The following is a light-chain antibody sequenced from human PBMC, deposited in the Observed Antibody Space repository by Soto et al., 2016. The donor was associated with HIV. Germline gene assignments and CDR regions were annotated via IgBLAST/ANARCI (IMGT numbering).Light chain of an antibody. Sequence: SYVLNQPPSVSVAPGKTARIPCGGNKIGRESVHWYQQKAGQAPVVVVYDKNNDRPSGISERFSGSNSGNTATLTITRTEVGDEADYYCQVWDDNAEHPVFGGGTKLTVL. J-gene: IGLJ3*02. CDR3: QVWDDNAEHPV. V-gene: IGLV3-21*03. CDR1: KIGRES. CDR2: DKNN.